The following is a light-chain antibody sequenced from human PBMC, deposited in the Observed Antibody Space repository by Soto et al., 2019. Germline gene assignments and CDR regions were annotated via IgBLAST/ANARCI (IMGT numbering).Light chain of an antibody. J-gene: IGKJ5*01. CDR1: QSVTNNY. CDR2: GAS. CDR3: QQYGSSPIT. Sequence: IVLTQSACPLSLSPGERATLSWRASQSVTNNYLAWYQQKNGQAPRLLIDGASSRATGVPDRFSGTGYGTDFNLTISRLETEDFAVFYCQQYGSSPITFGQGTRLEIK. V-gene: IGKV3-20*01.